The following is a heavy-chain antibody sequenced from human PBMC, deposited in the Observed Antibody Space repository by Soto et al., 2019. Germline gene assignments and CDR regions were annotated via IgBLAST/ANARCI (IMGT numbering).Heavy chain of an antibody. J-gene: IGHJ2*01. V-gene: IGHV3-30-3*01. CDR3: ARDPTVYYYDAHWYFDL. CDR2: ISYDGSNK. CDR1: GFTFSSYA. Sequence: QVQLVESGGGVVQPGRSLRLSCAASGFTFSSYAMHWVRQAPGKGLEWVAIISYDGSNKYYADSVKGRFTISRDNSKNTMYLQMNGLRAEDTAVFYCARDPTVYYYDAHWYFDLWSRGTLVIVSA. D-gene: IGHD3-22*01.